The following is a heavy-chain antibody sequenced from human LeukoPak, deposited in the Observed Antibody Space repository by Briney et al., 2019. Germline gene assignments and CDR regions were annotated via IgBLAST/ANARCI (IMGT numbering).Heavy chain of an antibody. Sequence: SETLSLTCSVSGRSISNSYWSWIRQPPGKGLEWIGLIFPSGATYYIPSLRGRVTLLADTSTNQVSLTLTSVTAGDTALYFCARLADTTLANFFLDSWGQGTLVTVSS. CDR2: IFPSGAT. J-gene: IGHJ4*02. CDR1: GRSISNSY. D-gene: IGHD1-1*01. V-gene: IGHV4-4*09. CDR3: ARLADTTLANFFLDS.